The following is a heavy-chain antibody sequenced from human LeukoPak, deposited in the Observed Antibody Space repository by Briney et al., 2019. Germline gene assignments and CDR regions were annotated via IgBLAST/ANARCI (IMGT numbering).Heavy chain of an antibody. CDR3: ASGAWGDFDY. D-gene: IGHD3-16*01. J-gene: IGHJ4*02. V-gene: IGHV4-61*02. Sequence: PSETLSLTCTVSGDSISSGSYNWTWIRQPAGKGLEWIGRINTSGTTKYNPSLKSRVTISVDTSKNQFSLKLSSVTAADTAVYYCASGAWGDFDYWGQGTLVTVSS. CDR2: INTSGTT. CDR1: GDSISSGSYN.